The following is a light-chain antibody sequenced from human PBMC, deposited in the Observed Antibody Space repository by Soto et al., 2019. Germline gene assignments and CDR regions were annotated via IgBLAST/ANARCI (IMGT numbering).Light chain of an antibody. CDR3: QQYGSSLL. CDR1: QSVSSSY. J-gene: IGKJ4*01. CDR2: GAS. Sequence: EIVLTQSPGTRSLSPGERATLSCRASQSVSSSYLAWYQQKPGQAPRLLIYGASSRATGIPDRFSGSGSGTDFTLTISRLEPEDFAVYYCQQYGSSLLFGGGTKVEIK. V-gene: IGKV3-20*01.